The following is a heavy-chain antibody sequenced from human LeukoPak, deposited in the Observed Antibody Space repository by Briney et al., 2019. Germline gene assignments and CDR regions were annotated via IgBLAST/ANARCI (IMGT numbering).Heavy chain of an antibody. D-gene: IGHD5-18*01. Sequence: GGSLRLSCAASGFNFNKYDMHWVRQAPGKGLEWVAVISRDGINKYYEDSVKGRFTISRDNSKSTLFLQMNGLRAEDTAVYYCAKDRSTVGYTYGLDYWGQGTLVTVSS. CDR3: AKDRSTVGYTYGLDY. V-gene: IGHV3-30*18. CDR1: GFNFNKYD. CDR2: ISRDGINK. J-gene: IGHJ4*02.